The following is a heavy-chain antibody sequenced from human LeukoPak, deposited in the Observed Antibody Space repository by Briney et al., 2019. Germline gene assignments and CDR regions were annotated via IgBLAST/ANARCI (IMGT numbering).Heavy chain of an antibody. CDR2: ISSSSSYI. Sequence: PGGSLRLSCAASGFTFSSYSMNWVRQAPGKGLEWVSSISSSSSYIYYADSVKGRFTISRDNAKNSLYLQMNSLRSEDTAVYYCAREVGGYCSSTSCPPLDYWGQGTLVTVSS. CDR1: GFTFSSYS. V-gene: IGHV3-21*04. CDR3: AREVGGYCSSTSCPPLDY. D-gene: IGHD2-2*01. J-gene: IGHJ4*02.